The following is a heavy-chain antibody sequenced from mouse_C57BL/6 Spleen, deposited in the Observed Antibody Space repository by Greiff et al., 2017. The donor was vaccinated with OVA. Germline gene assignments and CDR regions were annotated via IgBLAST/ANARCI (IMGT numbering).Heavy chain of an antibody. CDR1: GFNIKDYY. J-gene: IGHJ2*01. CDR2: IDPEDGET. CDR3: ANGYDSRSFFDD. Sequence: VQLQQSGAELVKPGASVKLSCTASGFNIKDYYMHWVKQRTEQGLEWIGRIDPEDGETKYAPKFQGKATITADTSSNTAYLQLSRLTSEDTAVSTCANGYDSRSFFDDWGQGTTLTVSS. D-gene: IGHD2-14*01. V-gene: IGHV14-2*01.